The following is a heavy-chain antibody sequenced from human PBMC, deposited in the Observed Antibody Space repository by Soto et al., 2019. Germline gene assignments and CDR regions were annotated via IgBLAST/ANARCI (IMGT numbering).Heavy chain of an antibody. CDR2: IIPILDTT. CDR1: GGTSSSYA. D-gene: IGHD4-4*01. CDR3: ASGGTTVNTRFDF. J-gene: IGHJ4*02. V-gene: IGHV1-69*01. Sequence: QVQVVQSGAEVKKPGSSVRVSCKASGGTSSSYAITWMRQAPGQGLEWMGAIIPILDTTDYAQKFQGRVTFTAGVSTSTVYMELSSLTSDDTAVYYCASGGTTVNTRFDFWGQGTLATVSS.